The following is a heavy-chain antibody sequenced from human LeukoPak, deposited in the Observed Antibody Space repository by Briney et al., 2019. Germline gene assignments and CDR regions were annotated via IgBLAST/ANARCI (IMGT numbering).Heavy chain of an antibody. V-gene: IGHV5-51*01. D-gene: IGHD2-15*01. CDR1: GYSFTSYW. Sequence: GESLKISCKGSGYSFTSYWIGWVRQMPGKGLEWMGIIYPGDSDTRYSPSFQGQVTISAGKSISTAYLQWSSLKASDTAMYYCARSCSGGSCYYYYGMDVWGQGTTVTVSS. CDR2: IYPGDSDT. CDR3: ARSCSGGSCYYYYGMDV. J-gene: IGHJ6*02.